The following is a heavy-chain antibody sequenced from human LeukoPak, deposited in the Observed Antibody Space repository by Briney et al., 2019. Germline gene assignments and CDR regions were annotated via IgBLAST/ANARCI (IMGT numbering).Heavy chain of an antibody. J-gene: IGHJ4*02. V-gene: IGHV3-53*01. D-gene: IGHD1-26*01. CDR1: GFTVSSNY. CDR3: ARGYSGSYSFGY. Sequence: GGSLRLSCAASGFTVSSNYMSWVRQAPGKGLEWVSVIYSGGSTYYADSVKGRFTISRDNSKNTLHLQMNSLRAEDTAVYYCARGYSGSYSFGYWGQGTLVTVSS. CDR2: IYSGGST.